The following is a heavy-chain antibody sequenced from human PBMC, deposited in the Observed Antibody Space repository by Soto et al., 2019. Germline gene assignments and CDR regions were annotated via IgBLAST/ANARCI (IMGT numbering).Heavy chain of an antibody. J-gene: IGHJ5*02. CDR2: IYGNDEQ. D-gene: IGHD6-13*01. CDR3: APRWSAAGVFDH. CDR1: GFSLDTRGVG. Sequence: QITLKESGPTLVTPRQTLTLTCTFSGFSLDTRGVGVGWVRQPPGKALEWLALIYGNDEQRHNPSLQCRLTIAKDIPKNQVILTITNTELVDSATYFCAPRWSAAGVFDHWGQGTLVSVSS. V-gene: IGHV2-5*01.